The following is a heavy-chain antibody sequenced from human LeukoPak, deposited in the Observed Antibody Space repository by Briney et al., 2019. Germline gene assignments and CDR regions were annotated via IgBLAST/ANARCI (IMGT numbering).Heavy chain of an antibody. J-gene: IGHJ4*02. CDR3: AKIHLQFAFDY. D-gene: IGHD3-16*01. Sequence: GTSLRLSCVGSGFTFSSYGIHWVRQLPGKGPEWVAIISYDGSSEFYADSVKGRFKISRDNSKNTVNLQMNSLGVEDTAVYYCAKIHLQFAFDYWGQGTLVTVSS. CDR1: GFTFSSYG. V-gene: IGHV3-30*18. CDR2: ISYDGSSE.